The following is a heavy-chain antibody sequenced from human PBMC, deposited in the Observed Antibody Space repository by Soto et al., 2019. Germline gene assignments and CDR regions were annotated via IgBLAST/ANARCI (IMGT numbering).Heavy chain of an antibody. V-gene: IGHV3-30*18. J-gene: IGHJ3*02. D-gene: IGHD1-26*01. Sequence: QGQLVESGGGVVQPGRSLRLSCAASGFTFSNYGMHWVRQAPGKGLEWVAVISYDGSNKYYADSVKGRFTISRDNSKNTLYLQMNSLRAEDTAVYYCAKDLGSGSYLFDAFDILGQGTMVTVSS. CDR3: AKDLGSGSYLFDAFDI. CDR2: ISYDGSNK. CDR1: GFTFSNYG.